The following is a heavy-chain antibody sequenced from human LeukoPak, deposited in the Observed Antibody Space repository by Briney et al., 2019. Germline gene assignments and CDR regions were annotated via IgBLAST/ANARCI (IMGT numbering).Heavy chain of an antibody. J-gene: IGHJ4*02. CDR1: GYTFTGYY. D-gene: IGHD6-13*01. CDR3: ASLSGAAAGRGVDY. CDR2: INPNSGDT. V-gene: IGHV1-2*02. Sequence: ASVTVSCLPCGYTFTGYYMHWVRQAPGQGVAGMGWINPNSGDTNYAQKLQGRVTKTRDTSISTAYMELSRLGSDDPAVYYCASLSGAAAGRGVDYWGQGTLVTVSS.